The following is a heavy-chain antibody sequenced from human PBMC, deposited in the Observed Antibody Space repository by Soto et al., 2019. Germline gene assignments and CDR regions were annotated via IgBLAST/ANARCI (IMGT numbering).Heavy chain of an antibody. Sequence: SVKVSCKASGGTFSSYSISWVRQAPGQGLEWMGGFIPIFGAANYAQKFQGRVTITADKSTSTAYMELSSLRSEDTAVDYCARRGVTAMDFYYYYYGMDVWGQGTTVTVSS. CDR2: FIPIFGAA. J-gene: IGHJ6*02. V-gene: IGHV1-69*06. CDR1: GGTFSSYS. CDR3: ARRGVTAMDFYYYYYGMDV. D-gene: IGHD5-18*01.